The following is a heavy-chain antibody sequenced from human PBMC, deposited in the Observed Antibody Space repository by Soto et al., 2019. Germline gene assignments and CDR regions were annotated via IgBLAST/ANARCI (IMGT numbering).Heavy chain of an antibody. CDR3: ARSMYCSGGSCYYYYYGMDV. J-gene: IGHJ6*02. Sequence: GASVKVSCKASGGTFSSYAISWVRQAPGQGLEWMGGIIPIFGTANYAQKFQGRVTITADKSTSTAYMELSSLRSEDTAVYYCARSMYCSGGSCYYYYYGMDVWSQGTTVTVSS. CDR1: GGTFSSYA. V-gene: IGHV1-69*06. CDR2: IIPIFGTA. D-gene: IGHD2-15*01.